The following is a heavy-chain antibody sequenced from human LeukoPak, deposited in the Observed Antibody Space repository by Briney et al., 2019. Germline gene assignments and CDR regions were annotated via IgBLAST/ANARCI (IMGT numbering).Heavy chain of an antibody. CDR1: GGSISSYY. Sequence: SETLSLTCTVSGGSISSYYWSWIRQPPGKGLEWIGYIYYSGSTNYNPSLKSQVTISVDTSKNQFSLKLSSVTAADTAVYYSARVGWFGESCYFDYWGQGTLVTVSS. J-gene: IGHJ4*02. V-gene: IGHV4-59*01. CDR2: IYYSGST. CDR3: ARVGWFGESCYFDY. D-gene: IGHD3-10*01.